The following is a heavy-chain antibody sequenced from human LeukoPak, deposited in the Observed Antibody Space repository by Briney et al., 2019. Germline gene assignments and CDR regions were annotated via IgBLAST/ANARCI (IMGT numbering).Heavy chain of an antibody. V-gene: IGHV4-31*03. Sequence: SETLSLTCTVSGGSISSGGYYWSWIRQHPGKGLEWIGYIYYSGSTYYNPSLKSRVTISVDTSKNQFPLKLSSVTAADTAVYYCARTSGYYYATHDYWGQGTLVTVSS. CDR1: GGSISSGGYY. CDR3: ARTSGYYYATHDY. D-gene: IGHD3-22*01. CDR2: IYYSGST. J-gene: IGHJ4*02.